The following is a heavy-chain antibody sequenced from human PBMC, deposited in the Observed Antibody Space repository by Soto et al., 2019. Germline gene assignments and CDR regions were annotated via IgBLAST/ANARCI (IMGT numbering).Heavy chain of an antibody. J-gene: IGHJ4*02. V-gene: IGHV1-18*01. D-gene: IGHD3-10*01. Sequence: QVQLVQSGAEVRQPGASVKVSCKASGYSFTTYGMSWVRQAPGQGLEYMGWINGYGHGAKYVQRFQGRFSMTTDTSTNTVDMYLRSLTSDDTAVSSCVRALNGDFYCWGQGTVVIVSP. CDR3: VRALNGDFYC. CDR2: INGYGHGA. CDR1: GYSFTTYG.